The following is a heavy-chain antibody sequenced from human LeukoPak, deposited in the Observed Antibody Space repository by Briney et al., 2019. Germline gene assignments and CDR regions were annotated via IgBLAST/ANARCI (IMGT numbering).Heavy chain of an antibody. J-gene: IGHJ4*02. V-gene: IGHV3-9*01. CDR3: AKDISDSSGGFDY. Sequence: PGGSLRLSCAASGFTFDDYAMHWVRQAPGKGLEWASGISWNSGSIGYADSVKGRFTISRDNAKNSLYLQMNSLRAEDTALYYCAKDISDSSGGFDYWGQGTLVTVSS. D-gene: IGHD3-22*01. CDR1: GFTFDDYA. CDR2: ISWNSGSI.